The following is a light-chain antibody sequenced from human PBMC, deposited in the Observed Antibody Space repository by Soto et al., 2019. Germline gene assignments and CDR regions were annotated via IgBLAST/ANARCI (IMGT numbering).Light chain of an antibody. CDR1: QTINNY. V-gene: IGKV1-39*01. J-gene: IGKJ1*01. CDR2: AAS. Sequence: DIQMTQSPSSLSASVGDRVTITCRASQTINNYVNWYQHKPGKAPKVLIYAASSLQSGVPSRFSGSGSGTDFSITISRLQPEYFAPYYCQPGYSTAWPFGQGTKVEMK. CDR3: QPGYSTAWP.